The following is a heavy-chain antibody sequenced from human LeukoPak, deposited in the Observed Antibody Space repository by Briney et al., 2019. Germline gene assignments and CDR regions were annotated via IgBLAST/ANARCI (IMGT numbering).Heavy chain of an antibody. D-gene: IGHD2-15*01. Sequence: GGSLRLSCAASGFTFSTYGMTWVRQAPGKGLEWISYISSSSDSIKYADSVKGRFTSSRDNAKNSLYLQMNSLRAEDTAVYYCARDRPVVVVAATDDAFDIWGQGTMVTVSS. CDR1: GFTFSTYG. J-gene: IGHJ3*02. CDR2: ISSSSDSI. CDR3: ARDRPVVVVAATDDAFDI. V-gene: IGHV3-48*04.